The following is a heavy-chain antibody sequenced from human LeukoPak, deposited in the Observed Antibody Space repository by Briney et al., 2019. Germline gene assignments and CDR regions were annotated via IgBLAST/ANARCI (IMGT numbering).Heavy chain of an antibody. CDR1: GYTFTSYD. J-gene: IGHJ4*02. V-gene: IGHV1-8*03. Sequence: ASVKVSCKASGYTFTSYDINWVRQATGQGLEWMGWMNPNSGNTGYAQKFQGRVTITRNTSISTAYMELSSLRSEGTAVYYCARTLSSSDDFDYWGQGTLVTVSS. CDR3: ARTLSSSDDFDY. CDR2: MNPNSGNT. D-gene: IGHD6-6*01.